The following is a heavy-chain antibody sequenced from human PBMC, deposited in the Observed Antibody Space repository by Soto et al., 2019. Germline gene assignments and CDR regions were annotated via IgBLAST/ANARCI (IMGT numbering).Heavy chain of an antibody. CDR2: IYYSGST. CDR3: ARNLYSSGWYFDY. D-gene: IGHD6-19*01. J-gene: IGHJ4*02. CDR1: GGSISSGDYY. Sequence: SETLSLTCTVSGGSISSGDYYWSWIRQPPGKGLEWIGYIYYSGSTYYNPSLKSRVTISVDTSKNQFSLKLSSVTAADTAVYYCARNLYSSGWYFDYWGQRTLVTVSS. V-gene: IGHV4-30-4*01.